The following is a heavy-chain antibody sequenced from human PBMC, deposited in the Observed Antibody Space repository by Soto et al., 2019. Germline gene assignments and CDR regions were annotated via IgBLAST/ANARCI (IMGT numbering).Heavy chain of an antibody. Sequence: GGSLRLSCAASGFTFSSYSMNWVRQAPGKGLEWVSSISSSSSYIYYADSVKGRFTISRDNAKNSLYLQMNSLRAEDTAVYYCASGESEGGYGPTNDAFDIWGQGTIVTVSS. J-gene: IGHJ3*02. CDR3: ASGESEGGYGPTNDAFDI. CDR2: ISSSSSYI. D-gene: IGHD5-12*01. CDR1: GFTFSSYS. V-gene: IGHV3-21*01.